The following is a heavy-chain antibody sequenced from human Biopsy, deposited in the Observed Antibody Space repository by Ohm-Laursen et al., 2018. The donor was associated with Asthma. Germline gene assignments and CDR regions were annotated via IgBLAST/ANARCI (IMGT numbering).Heavy chain of an antibody. CDR2: ISYDGSKK. CDR3: ARTFHFWSPYHAEHYQL. CDR1: GVSLSSFG. D-gene: IGHD3-3*02. V-gene: IGHV3-30*03. J-gene: IGHJ1*01. Sequence: SLRLSCSASGVSLSSFGMNWVRQAPGKGLEWVAVISYDGSKKEYGDSVKGRFTISRDNSKDTVYLQMNSLRAEDTAVYYCARTFHFWSPYHAEHYQLWGQGTPVTVSS.